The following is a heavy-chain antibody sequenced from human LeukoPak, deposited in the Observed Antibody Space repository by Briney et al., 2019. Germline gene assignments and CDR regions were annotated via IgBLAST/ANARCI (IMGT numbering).Heavy chain of an antibody. V-gene: IGHV4-59*08. CDR2: IYYSGST. CDR1: GGSISSYY. J-gene: IGHJ6*03. CDR3: ARHEYYYYYMDV. Sequence: MPSETLSLTCTVSGGSISSYYWSWIRQPPGKGLEWIGYIYYSGSTNYNPSLKSRLTISVDTSKNQFSLKLSSVTAADTAVYYCARHEYYYYYMDVWGKGTTVTMSS. D-gene: IGHD2/OR15-2a*01.